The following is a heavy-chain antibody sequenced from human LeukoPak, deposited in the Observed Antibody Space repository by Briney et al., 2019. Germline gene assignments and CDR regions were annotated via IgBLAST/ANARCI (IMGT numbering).Heavy chain of an antibody. CDR1: GFTFSSYS. CDR2: ISTSSSYI. Sequence: GGSLRLSCAASGFTFSSYSMNWVRQAPGKGLEWVSSISTSSSYIYYADSLKGRFTISRHNAKNSLYLQMNSLRAEDTAVYYCARTSDKPMVLTTDFDYWGQGTLVTVSS. V-gene: IGHV3-21*01. D-gene: IGHD5-18*01. CDR3: ARTSDKPMVLTTDFDY. J-gene: IGHJ4*02.